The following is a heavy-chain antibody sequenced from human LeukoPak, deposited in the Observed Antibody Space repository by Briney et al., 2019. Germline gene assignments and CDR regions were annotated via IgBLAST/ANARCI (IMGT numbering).Heavy chain of an antibody. Sequence: GGSLRLSCAASGFTFSTYWMHWVRQAPGKGLVWVSRLSPDGSSSIYADSVKGRFTISRDNAKNSLYLQMNSLRAEDTAVYYCARGPLHVVVPAATWFDPWGQGILVTVSS. CDR2: LSPDGSSS. CDR3: ARGPLHVVVPAATWFDP. J-gene: IGHJ5*02. CDR1: GFTFSTYW. D-gene: IGHD2-2*01. V-gene: IGHV3-74*01.